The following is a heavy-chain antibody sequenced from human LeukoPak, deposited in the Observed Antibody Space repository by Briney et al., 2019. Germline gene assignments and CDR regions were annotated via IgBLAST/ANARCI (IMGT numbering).Heavy chain of an antibody. CDR3: ARETHSSSYPPGYYFDY. CDR1: GGSISSYY. V-gene: IGHV4-59*12. Sequence: SETLSLTCTVSGGSISSYYWSWIRQPPGKGLEWIGYIYYSGSTNYNPSLKSRVTISVDTSKNQFSLKLSSVTAADTAVYYCARETHSSSYPPGYYFDYWGQGTLVTVSS. D-gene: IGHD6-13*01. CDR2: IYYSGST. J-gene: IGHJ4*02.